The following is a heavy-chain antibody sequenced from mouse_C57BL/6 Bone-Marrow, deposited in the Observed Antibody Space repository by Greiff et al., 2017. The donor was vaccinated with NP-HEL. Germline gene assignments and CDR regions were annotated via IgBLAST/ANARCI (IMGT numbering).Heavy chain of an antibody. D-gene: IGHD2-3*01. J-gene: IGHJ4*01. V-gene: IGHV1-59*01. CDR1: GYTFTSYW. CDR2: IDPSDSYT. CDR3: ARADGYYVGYAMDY. Sequence: QVQLKQPGAELVRPGTSVKLSCKASGYTFTSYWMHWVKQRPGQGLEWIGVIDPSDSYTNYNQKFKGKATLTVDTSSSTAYMQLSSLTSEDSAVYYCARADGYYVGYAMDYWGQGTSVTVSS.